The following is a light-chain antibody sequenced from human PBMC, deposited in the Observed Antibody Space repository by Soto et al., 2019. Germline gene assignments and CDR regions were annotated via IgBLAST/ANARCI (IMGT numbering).Light chain of an antibody. Sequence: EIVFTQSPATLSLSLGERPTLSCRASQSVRSYLAWYQQKPGQAPRIIIYDASNRETGIPARFSGSGSGTEFTLTISSLEPEDFAVYYCQQRSNWTWTFGQGTKVDIK. CDR2: DAS. CDR1: QSVRSY. J-gene: IGKJ1*01. V-gene: IGKV3-11*01. CDR3: QQRSNWTWT.